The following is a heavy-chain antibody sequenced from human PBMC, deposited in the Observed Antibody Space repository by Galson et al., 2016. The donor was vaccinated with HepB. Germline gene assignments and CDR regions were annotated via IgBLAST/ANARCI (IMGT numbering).Heavy chain of an antibody. CDR3: ARVYYSNYGYFDL. Sequence: SVKVSCKASGYTFTSYYIHWVRQAPGQGLEWMGIINPSGGSTSYAQKLQGRVTMTRDTSTSTVYMELSSLRSEDTAVYYCARVYYSNYGYFDLWGRGTLVTVSS. CDR1: GYTFTSYY. D-gene: IGHD4-11*01. CDR2: INPSGGST. V-gene: IGHV1-46*01. J-gene: IGHJ2*01.